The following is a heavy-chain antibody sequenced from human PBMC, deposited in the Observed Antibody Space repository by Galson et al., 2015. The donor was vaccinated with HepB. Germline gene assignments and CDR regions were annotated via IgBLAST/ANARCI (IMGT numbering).Heavy chain of an antibody. CDR3: VRSGDFSGYSSR. D-gene: IGHD6-13*01. Sequence: SLRLSCAASGFTFSGSVIHWVRQASGRGPEWIGHIRSKATNYAALYVPSLKDRFTISGDDSKNMAYLHMRSLKTDDTAVYYCVRSGDFSGYSSRWGQGTLVSVSS. J-gene: IGHJ4*02. CDR2: IRSKATNYAA. CDR1: GFTFSGSV. V-gene: IGHV3-73*01.